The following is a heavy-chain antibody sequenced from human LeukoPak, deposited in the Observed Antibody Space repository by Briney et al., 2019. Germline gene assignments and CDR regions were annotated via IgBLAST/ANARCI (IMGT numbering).Heavy chain of an antibody. CDR1: GFTFDDYG. CDR3: ARYPAYCGGDCYSDAFDI. CDR2: INWNGGST. Sequence: GGSLRLSCAASGFTFDDYGMSWVRQAPGKGLEWVSGINWNGGSTGYADSVKGRFTISRDNAKNSLYLQMNSLRAEDTAVYYCARYPAYCGGDCYSDAFDIWGQGTMVTVSS. V-gene: IGHV3-20*04. D-gene: IGHD2-21*02. J-gene: IGHJ3*02.